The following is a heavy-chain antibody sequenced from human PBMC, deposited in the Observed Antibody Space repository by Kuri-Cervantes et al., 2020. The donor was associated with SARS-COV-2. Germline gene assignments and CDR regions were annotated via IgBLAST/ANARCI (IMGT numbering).Heavy chain of an antibody. CDR3: ARDGGLIADAFDI. D-gene: IGHD3-16*01. Sequence: GGSLRLSCKASGYTFTSYDINWVRQATGQGLEWMGWMNPNSGNTGYAQKFQGRVTITRNTSISTAYMELSSLRSEDTAVYYCARDGGLIADAFDIWGQGTMVTVSS. CDR1: GYTFTSYD. V-gene: IGHV1-8*03. CDR2: MNPNSGNT. J-gene: IGHJ3*02.